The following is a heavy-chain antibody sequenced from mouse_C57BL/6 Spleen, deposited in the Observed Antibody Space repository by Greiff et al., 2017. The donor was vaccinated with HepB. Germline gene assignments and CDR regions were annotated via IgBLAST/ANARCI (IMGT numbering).Heavy chain of an antibody. D-gene: IGHD1-1*01. CDR2: IYPGSGST. CDR3: ATYYGTPYYFDY. V-gene: IGHV1-55*01. Sequence: VQLQQSGAELVKPGASVKMSCKASGYTFTSYWITWVKQRPGQGLEWIGDIYPGSGSTNYNEKFKSKATLTVDKSSSTAYMQLSSLTSEDSAVYYCATYYGTPYYFDYWGQGTTLTVSS. CDR1: GYTFTSYW. J-gene: IGHJ2*01.